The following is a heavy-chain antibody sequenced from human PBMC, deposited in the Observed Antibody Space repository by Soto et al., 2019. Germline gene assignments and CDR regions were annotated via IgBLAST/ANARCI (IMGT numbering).Heavy chain of an antibody. D-gene: IGHD4-17*01. CDR2: INSDGRST. V-gene: IGHV3-74*02. Sequence: EVQLLESGGGLVQPGGSLRLSCAASGFTFGTYAMNWVRQAPGKGLEWVSGINSDGRSTNYADSVKGRFTISRDNAKNTLYLQMNSLRAEDTAVYYCARAVTVSHWFDPWGQGTLVTVSS. CDR3: ARAVTVSHWFDP. J-gene: IGHJ5*02. CDR1: GFTFGTYA.